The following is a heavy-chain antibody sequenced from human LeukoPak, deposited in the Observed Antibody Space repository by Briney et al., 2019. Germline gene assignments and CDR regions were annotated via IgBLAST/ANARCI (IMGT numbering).Heavy chain of an antibody. D-gene: IGHD6-19*01. Sequence: PSETLSLTCTVSGGSISSGDYYWSWIRQPPGKGLEWIGYIYYSGSTYYNPSLKSRVTISVDTSKNQFSLKLSSVTAADTAVYYCARDQGSGWGSYYYYYMDVWGKGTTVTVSS. J-gene: IGHJ6*03. CDR2: IYYSGST. V-gene: IGHV4-30-4*02. CDR1: GGSISSGDYY. CDR3: ARDQGSGWGSYYYYYMDV.